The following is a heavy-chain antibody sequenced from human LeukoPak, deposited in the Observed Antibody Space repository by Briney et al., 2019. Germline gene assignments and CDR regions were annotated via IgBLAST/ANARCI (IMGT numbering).Heavy chain of an antibody. V-gene: IGHV3-9*01. CDR1: GFTFSSYS. CDR3: AKDRYTTTWNWFDP. Sequence: GGSLRLSCAASGFTFSSYSMNWIRQAPGKGLEWVSGITWNGGSTGYADSVKGRFTISRDNAKNSLYLQMDSLRAEDTALYYCAKDRYTTTWNWFDPWGQGTLVTVSS. CDR2: ITWNGGST. D-gene: IGHD6-13*01. J-gene: IGHJ5*02.